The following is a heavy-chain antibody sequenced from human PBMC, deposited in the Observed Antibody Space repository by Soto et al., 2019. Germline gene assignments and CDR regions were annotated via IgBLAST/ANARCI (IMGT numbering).Heavy chain of an antibody. Sequence: LKRSCAASGFTFRSYAMSWVRQAPWKGLEWVSAIRGSGGSAYSADSVKGWFTISRDDSKNTLYLQMNSLRVDDTAVYFCAKVGSYDSSGYYFGWFAPWGQGTQVTVSS. CDR1: GFTFRSYA. CDR2: IRGSGGSA. V-gene: IGHV3-23*01. J-gene: IGHJ5*02. CDR3: AKVGSYDSSGYYFGWFAP. D-gene: IGHD3-22*01.